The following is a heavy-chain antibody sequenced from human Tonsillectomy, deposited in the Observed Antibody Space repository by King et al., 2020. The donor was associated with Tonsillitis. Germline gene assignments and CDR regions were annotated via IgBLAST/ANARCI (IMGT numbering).Heavy chain of an antibody. J-gene: IGHJ3*02. CDR3: ARADYDYVWGSYRPDAFDI. D-gene: IGHD3-16*02. V-gene: IGHV4-4*07. CDR1: GGSISSYY. CDR2: IYTSGST. Sequence: VQLQESGPGLVKPSETLSLPCTVSGGSISSYYWSWIRQPAGKGLEWIGRIYTSGSTNYNPSLKSRVTMSVDTSKNQFSLKLSSVTAADTAVYYCARADYDYVWGSYRPDAFDIWGQGTMVTVSS.